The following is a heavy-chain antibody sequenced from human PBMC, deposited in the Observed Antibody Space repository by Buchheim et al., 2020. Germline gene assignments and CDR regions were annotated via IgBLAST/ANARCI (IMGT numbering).Heavy chain of an antibody. Sequence: QVQLQESGPGLVKPSETLSLTCTVSGGSISSYYWSWIRQPPGKGLEWIGYIYYSGSTNYNPSLKSRVTISVDTSQNQFSLKLSSVTAADTAVYYCASSDSSGYYETWSFDYWGQGTL. D-gene: IGHD3-22*01. CDR2: IYYSGST. CDR1: GGSISSYY. CDR3: ASSDSSGYYETWSFDY. V-gene: IGHV4-59*01. J-gene: IGHJ4*02.